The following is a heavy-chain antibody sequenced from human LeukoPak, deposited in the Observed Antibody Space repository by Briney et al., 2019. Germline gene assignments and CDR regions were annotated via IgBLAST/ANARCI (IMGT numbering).Heavy chain of an antibody. D-gene: IGHD3-10*01. V-gene: IGHV3-74*01. CDR3: ARERAELWFGSNLGGEFF. CDR1: GFTFSSYW. J-gene: IGHJ4*02. CDR2: INSDGSST. Sequence: PGGSLRLSCAASGFTFSSYWMHWVRQAPGKGLVWVSRINSDGSSTSYADSVKGRFTISRDNAKNTLYLQMNSLRAEDTAVYYRARERAELWFGSNLGGEFFGGQGTLVTVSS.